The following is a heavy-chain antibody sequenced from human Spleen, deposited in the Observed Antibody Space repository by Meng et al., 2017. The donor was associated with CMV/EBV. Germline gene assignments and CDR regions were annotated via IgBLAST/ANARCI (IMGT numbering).Heavy chain of an antibody. CDR1: GFSFSGHY. V-gene: IGHV3-74*01. J-gene: IGHJ2*01. CDR3: ARVPNWGGYFYLDL. Sequence: LSLTCEVSGFSFSGHYMHWVRQTPGRELEWLSRINTDGSGRDYADSVEGRFTVSRDNAKKTLYLQVRSLRPEDTAVYYCARVPNWGGYFYLDLWGRGTLVTVFS. CDR2: INTDGSGR. D-gene: IGHD3-16*01.